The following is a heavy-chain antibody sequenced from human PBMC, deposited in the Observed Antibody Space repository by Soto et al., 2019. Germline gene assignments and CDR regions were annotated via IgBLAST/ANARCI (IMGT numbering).Heavy chain of an antibody. CDR2: IIPISGTA. CDR1: GGTFSHSA. J-gene: IGHJ5*02. D-gene: IGHD3-10*01. CDR3: ARAGTGWFDP. Sequence: QVQLVQSGAEVKKPGSSVKVSCKASGGTFSHSAISWVRQAPGQGLEWMGGIIPISGTAHYAQKFQGRVSIIADESTRTAYMELSTLRSEDTAVYYCARAGTGWFDPWGQGTLVTVSS. V-gene: IGHV1-69*01.